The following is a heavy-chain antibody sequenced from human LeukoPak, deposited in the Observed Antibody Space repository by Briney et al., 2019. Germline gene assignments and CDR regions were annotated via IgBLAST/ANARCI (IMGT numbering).Heavy chain of an antibody. Sequence: SETLSLTCTVSGGSISSYYWSWIRQPAGKGLEWIGRIYTSGSTNYNPSLKSRVTMSVDTSKNQFSLKLSSVTAADTAVYYCARAPRDILTGSWYYYYYMDVWGKGTTVTISS. CDR2: IYTSGST. J-gene: IGHJ6*03. CDR3: ARAPRDILTGSWYYYYYMDV. V-gene: IGHV4-4*07. CDR1: GGSISSYY. D-gene: IGHD3-9*01.